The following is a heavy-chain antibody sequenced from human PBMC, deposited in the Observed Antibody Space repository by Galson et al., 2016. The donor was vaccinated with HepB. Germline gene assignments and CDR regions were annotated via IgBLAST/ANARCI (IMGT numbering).Heavy chain of an antibody. J-gene: IGHJ4*02. CDR1: GYTFSAYG. CDR3: AKEEHTTGWTYGDF. V-gene: IGHV3-30*18. Sequence: SLRLSCAASGYTFSAYGIHWVRQAPGKGLEWVAVLSYDEKQKDYVESVKGRFTISRDNSKNTLSLQMNSLSAEDTALYYCAKEEHTTGWTYGDFWGQGTPVTVSS. CDR2: LSYDEKQK. D-gene: IGHD1-7*01.